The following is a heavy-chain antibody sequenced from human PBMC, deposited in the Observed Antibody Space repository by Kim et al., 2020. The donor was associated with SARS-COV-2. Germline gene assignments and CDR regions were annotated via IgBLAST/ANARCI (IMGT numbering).Heavy chain of an antibody. CDR2: LYYGDN. Sequence: SETLSLTCTVSRGSIRSYHWSWIRQPPGKGLEWIGSLYYGDNQYNSSLQSRVTISLDTAKSQLSLRLYPVTAADTAVYYCAGRDGSNWPFDYWGQGTLVTVSS. J-gene: IGHJ4*02. CDR3: AGRDGSNWPFDY. V-gene: IGHV4-59*12. D-gene: IGHD2-15*01. CDR1: RGSIRSYH.